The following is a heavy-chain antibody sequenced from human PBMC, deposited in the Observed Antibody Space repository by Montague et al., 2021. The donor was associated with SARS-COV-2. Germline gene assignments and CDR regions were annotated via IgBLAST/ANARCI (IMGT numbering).Heavy chain of an antibody. D-gene: IGHD4-17*01. CDR2: INYSGST. V-gene: IGHV4-59*01. Sequence: SETLSLTCTVSGGSISSYYWSWIRQPPGKGLEWIGYINYSGSTSYNPSLKSRVTISVDTSKNQFPLKLSSVTAADTAVYYCAREFGGTTYYYGMDVWGQGTTVTVSS. CDR3: AREFGGTTYYYGMDV. J-gene: IGHJ6*02. CDR1: GGSISSYY.